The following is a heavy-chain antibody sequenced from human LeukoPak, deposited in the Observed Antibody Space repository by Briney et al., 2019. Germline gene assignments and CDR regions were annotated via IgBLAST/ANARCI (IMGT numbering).Heavy chain of an antibody. J-gene: IGHJ4*02. V-gene: IGHV3-7*01. Sequence: GGSLRLSCAASGLTFSSYWMSWVRQAPGKGLEWVANIKQDGSEKYYVDSVKGRFTISRDNAKNSLYLQMNSLRAEDTAVYYCARGEDLYCYDSSGYNYFDYWGQGTLVTVSS. CDR1: GLTFSSYW. D-gene: IGHD3-22*01. CDR2: IKQDGSEK. CDR3: ARGEDLYCYDSSGYNYFDY.